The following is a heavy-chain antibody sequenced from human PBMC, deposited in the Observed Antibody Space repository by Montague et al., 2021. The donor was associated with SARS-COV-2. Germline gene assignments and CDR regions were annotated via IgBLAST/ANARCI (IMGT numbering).Heavy chain of an antibody. V-gene: IGHV4-34*01. CDR1: GGSFSGYY. CDR2: INHSGST. Sequence: SETLSLTCAVYGGSFSGYYWSWIRQPPGKGLEWIGGINHSGSTNYNPSLKSRVTISVDTSKNQFSLKLSSATAADTAVYYCARVFPRWLQFDPYFDYWGQGTLVTVSS. D-gene: IGHD5-24*01. J-gene: IGHJ4*02. CDR3: ARVFPRWLQFDPYFDY.